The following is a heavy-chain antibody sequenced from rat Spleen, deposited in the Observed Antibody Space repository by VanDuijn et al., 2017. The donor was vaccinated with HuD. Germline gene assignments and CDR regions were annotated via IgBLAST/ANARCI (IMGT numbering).Heavy chain of an antibody. J-gene: IGHJ4*01. CDR3: ARGDRFNPDYVMDA. CDR1: GFTFSNNW. Sequence: EVQLVESGGGLVQPGRSLKLSCAASGFTFSNNWLNWIRQAPGKGLEWVASINPDGSNTYYPDTVKGRFVISKDNAKNTGYLQMKNLRSEDTATYYCARGDRFNPDYVMDAWGQGASVTVSS. D-gene: IGHD1-5*01. V-gene: IGHV5-35*01. CDR2: INPDGSNT.